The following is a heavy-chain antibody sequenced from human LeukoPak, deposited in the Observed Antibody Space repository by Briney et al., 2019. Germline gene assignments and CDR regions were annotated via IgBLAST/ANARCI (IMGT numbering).Heavy chain of an antibody. CDR3: AKNDILTGFLAEALGAFDI. CDR1: GFTFSSYG. V-gene: IGHV3-30*02. CDR2: IRYDGSNK. D-gene: IGHD3-9*01. Sequence: GGSLRLSCAASGFTFSSYGMHWVCHAPGKGLEWVVVIRYDGSNKYYADSVKGRFTISRDNSKNTLYLQMNSLRAEDTAVYYCAKNDILTGFLAEALGAFDIWGQGTMVTVSS. J-gene: IGHJ3*02.